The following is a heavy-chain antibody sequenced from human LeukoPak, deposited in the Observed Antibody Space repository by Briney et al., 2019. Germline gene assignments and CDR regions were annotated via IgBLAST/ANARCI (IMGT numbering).Heavy chain of an antibody. D-gene: IGHD1-26*01. V-gene: IGHV4-59*11. CDR1: GGSISSHY. Sequence: SETLSLTCTVSGGSISSHYWSWIRQPPGKGLEWIGYIYYSGSTYYNPSLKSRVTISVDTSKNQFSLKLSSVTAADTAVYYCARGWYSEYFQHWGQGTLVTVSS. J-gene: IGHJ1*01. CDR3: ARGWYSEYFQH. CDR2: IYYSGST.